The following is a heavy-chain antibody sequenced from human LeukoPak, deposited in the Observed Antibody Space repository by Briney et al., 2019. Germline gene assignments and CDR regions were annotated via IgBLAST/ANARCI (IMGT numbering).Heavy chain of an antibody. J-gene: IGHJ4*02. V-gene: IGHV3-23*01. Sequence: PGGSLRLSCAASGFTFSSYAMSWVRQAPGKGLEWVSAISGSGGSTYYADSVKGRFTISRDNSKNTLYLQMNSLRAEDTAVYYCAKLGYSSGWKDRTGSDWGQGTLVTVSS. CDR3: AKLGYSSGWKDRTGSD. D-gene: IGHD6-19*01. CDR1: GFTFSSYA. CDR2: ISGSGGST.